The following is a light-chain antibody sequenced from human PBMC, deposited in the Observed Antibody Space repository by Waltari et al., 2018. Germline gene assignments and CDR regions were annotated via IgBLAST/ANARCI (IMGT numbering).Light chain of an antibody. Sequence: QSVLTQPPSASGTPGQRVTISCSGSSSNIGSKTVNWYQQLPGTAPKLLIFSNKQRPSGVPYRFPGSKSGTSASLAISGLLSEDEADYYCSSWDDSVIGPVFGGGTKLTVL. V-gene: IGLV1-44*01. CDR1: SSNIGSKT. CDR3: SSWDDSVIGPV. J-gene: IGLJ2*01. CDR2: SNK.